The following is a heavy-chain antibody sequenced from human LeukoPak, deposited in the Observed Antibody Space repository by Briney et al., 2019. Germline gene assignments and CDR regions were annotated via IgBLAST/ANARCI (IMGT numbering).Heavy chain of an antibody. CDR3: ARVRSGWYFDY. D-gene: IGHD6-19*01. CDR2: VYYSGTT. CDR1: GGSISSDY. Sequence: SETLSLTCTISGGSISSDYWGWIRQPPGEGLEWIGSVYYSGTTQYNPSLKSRVTISVDTSKNQFSLKLNSVTAADSAVYYCARVRSGWYFDYWAQGTLVTVSS. J-gene: IGHJ4*02. V-gene: IGHV4-39*07.